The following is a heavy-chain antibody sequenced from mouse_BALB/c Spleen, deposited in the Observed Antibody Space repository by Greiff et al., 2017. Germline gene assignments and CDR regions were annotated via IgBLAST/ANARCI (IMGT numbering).Heavy chain of an antibody. Sequence: EVMLVESGGGLVKPGGSLKLSCAASGFTFSSYAMSWVRQTPEKRLEWVASISSGGSTYYPDSVKGRFTISRDNARNILYLQMSSLRSEDTAMYYCARGPIYDGYYGYFDVWGAGTTVTVSS. V-gene: IGHV5-6-5*01. CDR3: ARGPIYDGYYGYFDV. J-gene: IGHJ1*01. CDR1: GFTFSSYA. D-gene: IGHD2-3*01. CDR2: ISSGGST.